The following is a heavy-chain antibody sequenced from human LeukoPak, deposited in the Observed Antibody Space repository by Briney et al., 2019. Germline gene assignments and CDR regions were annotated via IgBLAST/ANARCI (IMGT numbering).Heavy chain of an antibody. CDR1: GYSISSGYY. V-gene: IGHV4-38-2*01. D-gene: IGHD2-15*01. J-gene: IGHJ4*02. Sequence: SETLSLTCVVSGYSISSGYYWGWIRQPPGKGLEWIGSISHIADTYYNPSLRSRVTISEDTSKNQFSLNLSSVTAADTAVYYCARLGRYCSGSTCYPTNFGNWGQGTLVTVSS. CDR2: ISHIADT. CDR3: ARLGRYCSGSTCYPTNFGN.